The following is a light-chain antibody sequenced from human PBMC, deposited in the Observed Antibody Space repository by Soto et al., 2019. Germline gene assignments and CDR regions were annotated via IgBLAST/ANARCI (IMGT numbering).Light chain of an antibody. V-gene: IGKV3-20*01. CDR1: QSIGRLY. CDR2: GAS. Sequence: IVFTLSRATLSLTPRKVSTLSCSAIQSIGRLYLAWYQHKVGQAPRLLIYGASSRATGIPDRFSGSGSGTDFTLTIGSLEPEDFAVYNCKQYGSSTQWTFGQGTKVDI. CDR3: KQYGSSTQWT. J-gene: IGKJ1*01.